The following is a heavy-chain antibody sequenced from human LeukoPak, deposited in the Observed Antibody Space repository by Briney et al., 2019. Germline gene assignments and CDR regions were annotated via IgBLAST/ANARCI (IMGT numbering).Heavy chain of an antibody. CDR1: GFTFSSYG. CDR2: IRYDGSNK. J-gene: IGHJ4*02. Sequence: GGPLRLSCAASGFTFSSYGMHWVRQAPGEGLEWVAFIRYDGSNKYYADSVKGRFTISRDNSKNTLYLQMNSLRAEDTAVYYCAKDHYYGSGKYYFDYWGQGTLVTVSS. CDR3: AKDHYYGSGKYYFDY. D-gene: IGHD3-10*01. V-gene: IGHV3-30*02.